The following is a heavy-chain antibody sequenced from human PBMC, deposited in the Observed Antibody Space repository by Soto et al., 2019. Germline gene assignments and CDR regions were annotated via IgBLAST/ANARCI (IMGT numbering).Heavy chain of an antibody. D-gene: IGHD4-17*01. V-gene: IGHV3-30*18. Sequence: QEQLVESGGGVVQPGTSLRLSCAASGFTFSSYGMHWVRQAPGKGLEWVAVTSHDGSNKFYADSVKGRFSISRDDSKNTLFLQMNSLRTEDTAVYYCAKDRRDYGDSLVNNYFDPWCQGTLVTVSS. J-gene: IGHJ5*02. CDR3: AKDRRDYGDSLVNNYFDP. CDR1: GFTFSSYG. CDR2: TSHDGSNK.